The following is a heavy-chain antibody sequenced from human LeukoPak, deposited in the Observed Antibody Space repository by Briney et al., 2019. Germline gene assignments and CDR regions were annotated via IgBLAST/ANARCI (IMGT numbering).Heavy chain of an antibody. CDR1: GFTFSSYG. CDR3: AKDLYSSMRTPLDY. J-gene: IGHJ4*02. V-gene: IGHV3-30*18. CDR2: ISYDGSNK. Sequence: PGGSLRLSCAASGFTFSSYGMHWVRQAPGKGLEWVAVISYDGSNKYYADSVKGRFTISRDNSKNTLYLQMNSLRAEDTAVYYCAKDLYSSMRTPLDYWGQGTLVTVSS. D-gene: IGHD6-13*01.